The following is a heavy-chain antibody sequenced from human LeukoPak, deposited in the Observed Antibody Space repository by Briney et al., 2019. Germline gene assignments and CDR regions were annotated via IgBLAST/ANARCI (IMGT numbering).Heavy chain of an antibody. D-gene: IGHD2-21*02. V-gene: IGHV4-4*07. Sequence: PSETLSLTCTVSGGSISSYYWSWIRQPAGKGLEWIGRIYTSGSTNYNPSLKSRVTMSVDTSKNQFSLKPSSVTAADTAVYYCARGLAVTKGDAFDIWGQGTMVTVSS. CDR2: IYTSGST. J-gene: IGHJ3*02. CDR1: GGSISSYY. CDR3: ARGLAVTKGDAFDI.